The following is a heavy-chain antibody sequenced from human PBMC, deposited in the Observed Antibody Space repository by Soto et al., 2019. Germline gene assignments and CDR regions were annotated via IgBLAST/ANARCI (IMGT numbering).Heavy chain of an antibody. J-gene: IGHJ4*02. Sequence: QVQLQESGPGLVKPSQTLSLTCTVSGGSISSGGYYCSWIRQHPGKGLEWIGYIYYSGSTYYNPSLKSRLTISEDTSKNQSSLKLSSVTAADTAVYYCARGVTMVRGVIHNPYVDYWGQGTLVTVSS. CDR3: ARGVTMVRGVIHNPYVDY. CDR1: GGSISSGGYY. D-gene: IGHD3-10*01. CDR2: IYYSGST. V-gene: IGHV4-31*03.